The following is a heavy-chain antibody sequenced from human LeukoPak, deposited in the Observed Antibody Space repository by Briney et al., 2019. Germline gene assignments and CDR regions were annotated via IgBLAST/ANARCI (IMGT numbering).Heavy chain of an antibody. Sequence: GASVKVSCKASGYTFTSYGISWVRQAPGQGLVWIGWISAYNGNTNYAQKLQGRVTMTTDTSTSTAYMELRSLRSDDTAVYYCARGPNIVLMVYANGGAFDIWGQGTMVTVSS. J-gene: IGHJ3*02. CDR1: GYTFTSYG. CDR2: ISAYNGNT. CDR3: ARGPNIVLMVYANGGAFDI. D-gene: IGHD2-8*01. V-gene: IGHV1-18*01.